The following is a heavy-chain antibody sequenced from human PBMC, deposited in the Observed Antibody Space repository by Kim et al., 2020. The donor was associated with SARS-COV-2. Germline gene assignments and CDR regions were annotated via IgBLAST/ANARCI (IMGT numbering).Heavy chain of an antibody. CDR2: ISYDGTNK. CDR3: ARDLEF. Sequence: GGSLRLSCAASGFTFSSSALHWVRQAPGKGLEWVAFISYDGTNKYYADSVKGRFTISRDNSKNTLYLQMNSLRAEDTAVYYCARDLEFWGQGTLVTVSS. V-gene: IGHV3-30-3*01. CDR1: GFTFSSSA. J-gene: IGHJ4*02.